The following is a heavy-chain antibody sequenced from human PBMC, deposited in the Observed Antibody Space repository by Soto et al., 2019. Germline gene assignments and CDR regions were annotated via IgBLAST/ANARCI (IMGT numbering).Heavy chain of an antibody. J-gene: IGHJ4*02. Sequence: QVQLVESGGGVVQPGRSLRLSCAASGFTFSSYGMHWVRQAPGKGLEWVAVISYDGSNKCYADSVEGRFTISRDNSKNTLYLQMNSLRAEDTAVYYCAKEGDIVATMDPYFDYWGQGTLGTVSS. D-gene: IGHD5-12*01. CDR1: GFTFSSYG. CDR3: AKEGDIVATMDPYFDY. V-gene: IGHV3-30*18. CDR2: ISYDGSNK.